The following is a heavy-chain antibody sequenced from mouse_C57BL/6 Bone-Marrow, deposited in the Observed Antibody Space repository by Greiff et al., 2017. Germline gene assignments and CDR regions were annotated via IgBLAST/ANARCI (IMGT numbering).Heavy chain of an antibody. CDR2: IDPETGGT. V-gene: IGHV1-15*01. J-gene: IGHJ3*01. D-gene: IGHD1-1*01. Sequence: QVQLQQPGAELVRPGASVTLSCKASGYTFTDYEMHWVKQTPVHGLEWIGAIDPETGGTAYNQKFKGKAILTADKSSSTAYMELRSLTSEDSAVDYCTRALLRSWFADWGQGTLVTVSA. CDR3: TRALLRSWFAD. CDR1: GYTFTDYE.